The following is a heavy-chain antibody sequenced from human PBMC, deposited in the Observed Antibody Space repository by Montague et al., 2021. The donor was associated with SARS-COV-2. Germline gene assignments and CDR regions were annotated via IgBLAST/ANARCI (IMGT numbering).Heavy chain of an antibody. CDR1: RFTFSSYA. D-gene: IGHD3-22*01. CDR2: ISYDGNNK. CDR3: ASDPDDYDSSGPFDY. J-gene: IGHJ4*02. Sequence: SLRLSCAASRFTFSSYAMHWVRQAPGKGLEWVAVISYDGNNKYYADSVKGRFTISRDNSKNTLYPQMNSLRASDSAVYYCASDPDDYDSSGPFDYWGQGTLVSVSS. V-gene: IGHV3-30*04.